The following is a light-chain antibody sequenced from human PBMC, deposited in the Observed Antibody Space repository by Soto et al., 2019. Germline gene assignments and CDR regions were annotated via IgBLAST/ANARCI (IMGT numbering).Light chain of an antibody. CDR2: EVS. V-gene: IGLV2-14*01. CDR3: SSYTSTSAWV. J-gene: IGLJ3*02. Sequence: QSALTQPASVSGSPGQSITISCTGTSSDVGGYNSVSWFQQHPGKAPQLIIYEVSNRPSGVSSRFSGPKSGNTASLTISGLQAEDETDYYCSSYTSTSAWVFGGGTKVTVL. CDR1: SSDVGGYNS.